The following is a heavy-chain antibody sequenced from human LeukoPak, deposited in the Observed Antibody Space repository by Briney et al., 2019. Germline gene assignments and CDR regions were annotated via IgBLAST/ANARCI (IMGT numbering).Heavy chain of an antibody. D-gene: IGHD5-12*01. CDR2: MNPNSGNT. V-gene: IGHV1-8*01. Sequence: ASVKVSCKASGYTFTSYDINWVRQATGQGLEWMGWMNPNSGNTGYAQKFQGRVTKTRNTSISTAYMELSSLRSEDTAVYYCARGVIGYSGYDLKPPYYFDYWGQGTLVTVSS. J-gene: IGHJ4*02. CDR3: ARGVIGYSGYDLKPPYYFDY. CDR1: GYTFTSYD.